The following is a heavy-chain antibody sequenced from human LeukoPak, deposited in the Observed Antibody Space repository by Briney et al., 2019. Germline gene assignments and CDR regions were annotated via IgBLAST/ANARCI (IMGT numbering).Heavy chain of an antibody. CDR3: ATSGYPYNAFDI. Sequence: ASVKVSCKASGYTFTGYYLHWVRQAPGQGLEWMGWIKANSGGTNYAERFQGRVTMTRDTSIGTVYMDLSRLRSDDTAVYHCATSGYPYNAFDIWGQGTMVTVSS. J-gene: IGHJ3*02. CDR2: IKANSGGT. CDR1: GYTFTGYY. D-gene: IGHD3-22*01. V-gene: IGHV1-2*02.